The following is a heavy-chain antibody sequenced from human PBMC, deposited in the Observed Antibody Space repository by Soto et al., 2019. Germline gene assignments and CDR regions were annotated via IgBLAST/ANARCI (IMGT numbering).Heavy chain of an antibody. J-gene: IGHJ6*02. CDR3: ARGPYYYYYGLDV. CDR2: IYYSGNT. Sequence: ASETLSLTCFVSGASISSNYWSWIRQPPGKVLEWIGYIYYSGNTNYNPSLKSRVIISIDTSKNHFFLKLSSVTAADTAVYYCARGPYYYYYGLDVWGQGTTVTVSS. CDR1: GASISSNY. V-gene: IGHV4-59*01.